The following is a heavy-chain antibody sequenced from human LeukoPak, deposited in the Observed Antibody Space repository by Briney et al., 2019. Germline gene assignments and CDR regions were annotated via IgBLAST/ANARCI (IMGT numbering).Heavy chain of an antibody. D-gene: IGHD2-2*01. CDR3: ARLDCSTAVCRGGYYYMDV. V-gene: IGHV1-18*01. J-gene: IGHJ6*03. Sequence: ASVKVSCKASGYTFTSYGISWVRQAPGQGLEWMGWISGYNGNTNYAQNLQGRVTMTTDTSTSTAYMELSSLRSDDTAVYYCARLDCSTAVCRGGYYYMDVWGKGTTVTVSS. CDR2: ISGYNGNT. CDR1: GYTFTSYG.